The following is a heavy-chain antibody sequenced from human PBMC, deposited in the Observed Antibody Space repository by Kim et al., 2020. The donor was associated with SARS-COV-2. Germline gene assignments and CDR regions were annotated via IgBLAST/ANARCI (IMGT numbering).Heavy chain of an antibody. Sequence: GGSLRLSCAASGFTFSSYAMSWVRQAPGKGLEWVSAISGSGGSTYYADSVKGRFTISRDNSKNTLYLQMNSLRAEDTAVYYCAKVRDIVVVPAASYDYWGQGTLVTVSS. CDR2: ISGSGGST. CDR1: GFTFSSYA. D-gene: IGHD2-2*01. V-gene: IGHV3-23*01. J-gene: IGHJ4*02. CDR3: AKVRDIVVVPAASYDY.